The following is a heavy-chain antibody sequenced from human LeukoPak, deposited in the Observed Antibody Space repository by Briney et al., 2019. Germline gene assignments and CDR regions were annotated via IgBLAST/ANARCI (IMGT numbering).Heavy chain of an antibody. J-gene: IGHJ4*02. CDR3: ARFYGDYYGYFDY. D-gene: IGHD4-17*01. CDR2: IKQDGSEE. Sequence: GGSLRLSCAVSGFTFSSYWMSWVRQAPGKGLEWVAIIKQDGSEEYYVDSVKGRFTISRDNAKNSLYLQMNSLRAEDTAVYYCARFYGDYYGYFDYWGQGTLVTVSP. V-gene: IGHV3-7*01. CDR1: GFTFSSYW.